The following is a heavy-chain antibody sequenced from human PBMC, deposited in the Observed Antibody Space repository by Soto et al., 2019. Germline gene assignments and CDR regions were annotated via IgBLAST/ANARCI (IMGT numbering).Heavy chain of an antibody. D-gene: IGHD3-22*01. CDR3: ARVASSYYYDSSGYYPTIDY. V-gene: IGHV4-4*02. CDR2: IYHSGST. CDR1: GGSISSSNW. Sequence: SETLSLTCAVSGGSISSSNWWSWVRQPPGKGLEWIGEIYHSGSTNYNPSLKSRVTISVDKSKNQFSLKLSSVTAADTAVYYCARVASSYYYDSSGYYPTIDYWGQGTLVTAPQ. J-gene: IGHJ4*02.